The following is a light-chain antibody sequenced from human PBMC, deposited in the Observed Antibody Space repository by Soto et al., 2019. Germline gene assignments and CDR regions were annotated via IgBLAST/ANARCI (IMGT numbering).Light chain of an antibody. V-gene: IGLV2-14*03. Sequence: QSALTQPASVSGSPGQSITISCTGSSSDVGGHNYVSWYQQHPGKAPRLMIYEVTKRPSGVSNRFSGSKSGNTASLTISGLQTEDEADYYCQSYDADFVIFGGGTKLTVL. CDR3: QSYDADFVI. J-gene: IGLJ2*01. CDR1: SSDVGGHNY. CDR2: EVT.